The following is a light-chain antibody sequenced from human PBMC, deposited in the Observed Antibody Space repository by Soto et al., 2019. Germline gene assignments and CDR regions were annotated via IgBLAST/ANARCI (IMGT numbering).Light chain of an antibody. CDR1: SSNIGAGYD. V-gene: IGLV1-40*01. J-gene: IGLJ1*01. CDR2: GNS. Sequence: QSALTQPPSVSGAPGQRVTISCTGSSSNIGAGYDVHWYQQLPGTAPKLLIYGNSNRPSGVPDRFSGSKSGTSASLAITVLQAEDEADYYCQSSDSSLSYVFGTGTKLTVL. CDR3: QSSDSSLSYV.